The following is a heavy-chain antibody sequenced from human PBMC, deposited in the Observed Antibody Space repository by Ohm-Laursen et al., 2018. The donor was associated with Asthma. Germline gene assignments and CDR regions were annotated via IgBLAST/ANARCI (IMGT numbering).Heavy chain of an antibody. V-gene: IGHV3-30-3*01. CDR1: GFTLSSYT. D-gene: IGHD5-18*01. CDR3: ARDDGYSYGYTN. J-gene: IGHJ4*02. Sequence: SLRLSCAASGFTLSSYTVHWVRQAPGKGLEWATVISHDGYTQHYADSVKGRFTISRDNAKNSLYLQMNSLRAEDTAVYYCARDDGYSYGYTNWGQGTLVTVSS. CDR2: ISHDGYTQ.